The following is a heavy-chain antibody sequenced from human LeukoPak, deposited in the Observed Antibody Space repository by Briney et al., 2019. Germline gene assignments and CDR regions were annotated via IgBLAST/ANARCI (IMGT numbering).Heavy chain of an antibody. CDR3: ARTLISYYYYYMDV. V-gene: IGHV4-39*01. J-gene: IGHJ6*03. Sequence: SETLSLTCTVSGGSISSSSYYWGWIRQPPGKGLEWIGSIYYSGSTYYNPSLKSRVTISVDTSKNQFSLKLSSVTAADTAVYYCARTLISYYYYYMDVWGKGTTVTVSS. D-gene: IGHD3-3*02. CDR1: GGSISSSSYY. CDR2: IYYSGST.